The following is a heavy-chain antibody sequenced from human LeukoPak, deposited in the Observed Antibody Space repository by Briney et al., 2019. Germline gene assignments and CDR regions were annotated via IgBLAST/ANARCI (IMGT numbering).Heavy chain of an antibody. CDR1: GFTFSSYA. CDR3: AKLPKANYYDSSGYFDY. Sequence: GGSLRLSCAASGFTFSSYAMSWVSQAPGKGLEWVSAISGSGGSTYYADSVKGRFTISRDNSKNTLYLQMNSLRAEDTAVYYCAKLPKANYYDSSGYFDYWGQGTLVTVSS. CDR2: ISGSGGST. V-gene: IGHV3-23*01. J-gene: IGHJ4*02. D-gene: IGHD3-22*01.